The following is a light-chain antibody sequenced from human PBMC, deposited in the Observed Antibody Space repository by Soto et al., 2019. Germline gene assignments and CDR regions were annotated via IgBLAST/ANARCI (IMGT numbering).Light chain of an antibody. V-gene: IGKV2-28*01. CDR1: ESLLHSNGNTY. Sequence: DIVMTQSPLSLPVTPGEPASISCTSSESLLHSNGNTYLDWYLQKPGQSPQLLIYLGSNRASGVPDRFSGGGSGTDFTLKISRVEAEDVGVYYCMQGLQTPRRFGQGTKVDIK. CDR2: LGS. CDR3: MQGLQTPRR. J-gene: IGKJ1*01.